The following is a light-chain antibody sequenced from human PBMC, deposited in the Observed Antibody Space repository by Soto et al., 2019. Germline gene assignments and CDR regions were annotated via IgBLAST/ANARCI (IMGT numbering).Light chain of an antibody. CDR3: QQSNNWPYT. V-gene: IGKV3-15*01. CDR2: GAS. J-gene: IGKJ2*01. CDR1: QSVSDN. Sequence: EIVMTQSPATLYVSPGERVILSCRASQSVSDNLAWYQQKPGQAPRLLIYGASTRATTIPARFSGSGSGTEFTLTISSLQSEDFAVYYCQQSNNWPYTFGQGTKLDIK.